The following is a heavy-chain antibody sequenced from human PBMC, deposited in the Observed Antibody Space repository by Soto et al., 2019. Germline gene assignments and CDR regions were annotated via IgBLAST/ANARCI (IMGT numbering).Heavy chain of an antibody. CDR3: AKGRYDFWSPYHFDS. CDR2: ITWNSRVL. V-gene: IGHV3-9*01. D-gene: IGHD3-3*01. Sequence: GGSLRLSCVGTGLNFDDFTMHWVRQAPGKVLEWVSGITWNSRVLAYADSVKGPFTISRDNARKSLYLQMDSLREEDTALYYCAKGRYDFWSPYHFDSWSQGTRVTVSS. CDR1: GLNFDDFT. J-gene: IGHJ4*02.